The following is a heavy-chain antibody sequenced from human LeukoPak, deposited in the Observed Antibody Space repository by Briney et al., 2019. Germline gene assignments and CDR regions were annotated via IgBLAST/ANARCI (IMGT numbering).Heavy chain of an antibody. V-gene: IGHV4-59*08. CDR2: IYYSGST. Sequence: PSETLSLTCTVSGGSISSYYWSWIRQPPGKGLEWIGYIYYSGSTNYNPSLKSRVTISVDTSKNQFSLKLSSVTAADTAVYYCARHRGEGTIRYFDLWGRGTLVTVSS. CDR1: GGSISSYY. D-gene: IGHD3-10*01. CDR3: ARHRGEGTIRYFDL. J-gene: IGHJ2*01.